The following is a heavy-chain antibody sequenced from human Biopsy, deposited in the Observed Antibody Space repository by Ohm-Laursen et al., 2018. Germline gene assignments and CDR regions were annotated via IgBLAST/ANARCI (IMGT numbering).Heavy chain of an antibody. CDR1: SGSFTGHY. CDR3: ARGSNEYGGLYFPH. J-gene: IGHJ1*01. V-gene: IGHV4-59*11. CDR2: ISHTGYT. D-gene: IGHD4-23*01. Sequence: PSQTLSLTCPVSSGSFTGHYWTWIRQPPGKGLEWIGHISHTGYTSYKSSLKSRVTISLDTSRKHFSLRLTSLAAADTAVYYCARGSNEYGGLYFPHWGQGTLVTVSS.